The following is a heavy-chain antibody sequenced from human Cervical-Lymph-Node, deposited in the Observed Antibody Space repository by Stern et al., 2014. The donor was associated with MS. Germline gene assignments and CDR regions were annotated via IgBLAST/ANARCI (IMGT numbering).Heavy chain of an antibody. Sequence: DQLVQSGAEVKKPGESLKISCKTSGYNFTNQWIASVRQRPGKGLEFMGIIYPGDSDTRYNPSFQGQVTISADKSINTAYLQWRSLKASDTAMYYCATHPVGPWGQGTLVTVSS. CDR3: ATHPVGP. CDR2: IYPGDSDT. V-gene: IGHV5-51*01. J-gene: IGHJ5*02. CDR1: GYNFTNQW.